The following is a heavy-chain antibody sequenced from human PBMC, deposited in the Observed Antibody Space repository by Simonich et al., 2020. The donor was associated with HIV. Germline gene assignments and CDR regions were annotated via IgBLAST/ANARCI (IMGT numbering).Heavy chain of an antibody. J-gene: IGHJ1*01. Sequence: QVQLQQWGAGLLKPSETLSLTCAVYGGSFSGYYWGWIRQPPGKGLEWIGEINHSGNTNDNPSLKSRVTISVDTSKNQFSLKLSSVTAADTAVYYCARLTAGGLGEYFQHWGQGTLVTVSS. CDR3: ARLTAGGLGEYFQH. D-gene: IGHD6-13*01. CDR1: GGSFSGYY. CDR2: INHSGNT. V-gene: IGHV4-34*01.